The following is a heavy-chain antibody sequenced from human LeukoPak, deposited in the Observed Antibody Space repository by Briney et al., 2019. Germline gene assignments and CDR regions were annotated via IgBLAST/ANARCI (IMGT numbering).Heavy chain of an antibody. CDR1: GESFSGYY. J-gene: IGHJ4*02. D-gene: IGHD5-18*01. CDR3: ARTIQLWGTYYFDQ. CDR2: IHYSGST. Sequence: SETLSLTCAVCGESFSGYYWSLIRQPPGKGLEWIGYIHYSGSTNYKPSLRSRVTISLDTSKRQFSLKMNSMTAADTAVYYCARTIQLWGTYYFDQWGPGTLVTVSS. V-gene: IGHV4-59*01.